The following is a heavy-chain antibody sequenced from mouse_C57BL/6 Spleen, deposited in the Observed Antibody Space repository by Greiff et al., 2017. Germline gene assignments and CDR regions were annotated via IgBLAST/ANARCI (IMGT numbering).Heavy chain of an antibody. J-gene: IGHJ2*01. CDR3: ARGGFDLLQTD. D-gene: IGHD1-1*01. CDR2: IHPNSGST. V-gene: IGHV1-64*01. Sequence: VQLQQPGAELVKPGASVKLSCKASGYTFTSYWMHWVKQRPGQGLEWIGMIHPNSGSTNYNEKFKSKATLTVEKSSSTAYMQLSSLTSEDSAVYYCARGGFDLLQTDWGQGTTLTVSS. CDR1: GYTFTSYW.